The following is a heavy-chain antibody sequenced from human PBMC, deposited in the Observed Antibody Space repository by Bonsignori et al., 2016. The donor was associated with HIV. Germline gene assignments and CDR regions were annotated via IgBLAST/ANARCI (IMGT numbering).Heavy chain of an antibody. CDR1: GDSINSSRHF. CDR3: AREGGVLRYFDWGXNWFDP. CDR2: IFYSGTT. J-gene: IGHJ5*02. Sequence: HLQVQESGPGLVKPSDTLSLTCTVSGDSINSSRHFWGWIRQPPGKGLEWIGSIFYSGTTYYNPSLRSRVTISIDTSKNQFSLKLISVTAADTAMYFCAREGGVLRYFDWGXNWFDPWGPGNPGHRLL. V-gene: IGHV4-39*07. D-gene: IGHD3-9*01.